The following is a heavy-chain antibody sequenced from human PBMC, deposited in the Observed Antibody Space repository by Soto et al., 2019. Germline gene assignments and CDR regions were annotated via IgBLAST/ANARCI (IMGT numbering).Heavy chain of an antibody. CDR3: DSAMYYCARHIGAYYDNNGYPYFDY. CDR2: INPSGGST. D-gene: IGHD3-22*01. CDR1: GYTFTSYY. Sequence: ASVKVSCKASGYTFTSYYMHWVRQAPGQGLEWMGIINPSGGSTSYAQKFQGRVTMTRDTSTSTVDMSISTAHLRWYDLKASDSAMYYCARHIGAYYDNNGYPYFDYWGQGTRVTVSS. J-gene: IGHJ4*02. V-gene: IGHV1-46*01.